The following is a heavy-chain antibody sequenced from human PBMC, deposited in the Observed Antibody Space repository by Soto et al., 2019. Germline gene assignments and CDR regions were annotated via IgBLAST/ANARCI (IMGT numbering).Heavy chain of an antibody. D-gene: IGHD1-1*01. J-gene: IGHJ4*02. CDR3: SRGSMEPGIDY. Sequence: SETLSLTCAVSSGSISSSNWWSWVRQPPGKGLEWIGEIYHSGSTNYNPSLKSRVTISVDKSKNQFSLKLSSVTAEDTAVYYCSRGSMEPGIDYWGQGTLVTVSS. CDR2: IYHSGST. CDR1: SGSISSSNW. V-gene: IGHV4-4*02.